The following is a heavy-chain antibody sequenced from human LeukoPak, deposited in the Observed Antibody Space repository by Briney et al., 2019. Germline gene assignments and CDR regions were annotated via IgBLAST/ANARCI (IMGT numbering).Heavy chain of an antibody. Sequence: SETLSLTCTVSGGSISSYYWSWIRQPPGKGLEGIGFIYYTGSTNSNPSLKSRVTISVATSKNQFSLKLSAVTAADTAVYYCAGERGEEYSSGWYKTNFFDNWGQGIRVTVSS. V-gene: IGHV4-59*01. D-gene: IGHD6-19*01. CDR2: IYYTGST. J-gene: IGHJ4*02. CDR1: GGSISSYY. CDR3: AGERGEEYSSGWYKTNFFDN.